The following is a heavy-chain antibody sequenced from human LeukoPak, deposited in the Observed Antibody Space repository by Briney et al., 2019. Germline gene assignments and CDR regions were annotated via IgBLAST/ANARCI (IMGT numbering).Heavy chain of an antibody. CDR1: GFTFSSYA. J-gene: IGHJ3*02. Sequence: SGGSLRLSCAASGFTFSSYAMHWVRQAPGKGLEWVAVISYDGSNKYYADSVKGRFTISRDNSKNTLYLQMNSLRAEDTAVYYCARESCSGGSCTYDPFDIWGHGTMVTVST. CDR2: ISYDGSNK. V-gene: IGHV3-30-3*01. D-gene: IGHD2-15*01. CDR3: ARESCSGGSCTYDPFDI.